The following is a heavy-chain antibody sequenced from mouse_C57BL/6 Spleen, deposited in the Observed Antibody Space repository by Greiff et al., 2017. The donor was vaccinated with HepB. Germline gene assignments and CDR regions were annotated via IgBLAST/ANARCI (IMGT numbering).Heavy chain of an antibody. J-gene: IGHJ1*03. Sequence: VQLQQSGAELVRPGASVTLSCKASGYTFTDYEMHWVKQTPVHGLEWIGAIDPETGGTAYNQKFKGKARLTVDKSSSTAYMELRSLTSEDSAVYYCASPFYYGSSDVYFDVWGTGTTVTVSS. CDR2: IDPETGGT. CDR3: ASPFYYGSSDVYFDV. CDR1: GYTFTDYE. V-gene: IGHV1-15*01. D-gene: IGHD1-1*01.